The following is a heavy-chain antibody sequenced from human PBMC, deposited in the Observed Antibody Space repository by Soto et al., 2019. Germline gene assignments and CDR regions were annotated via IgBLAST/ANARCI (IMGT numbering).Heavy chain of an antibody. Sequence: PGGSLRLSCAASGFTFRSYGMHWVRQAPGKGLEWVAVISYDGSKKYYADSVKGRCTISRDNSKNTLYLQMDSLRAEETAVYYCAKDRVLGSRRWLYYSCYVMDVWGQGTTVTVS. J-gene: IGHJ6*02. CDR3: AKDRVLGSRRWLYYSCYVMDV. CDR2: ISYDGSKK. CDR1: GFTFRSYG. D-gene: IGHD2-2*01. V-gene: IGHV3-30*18.